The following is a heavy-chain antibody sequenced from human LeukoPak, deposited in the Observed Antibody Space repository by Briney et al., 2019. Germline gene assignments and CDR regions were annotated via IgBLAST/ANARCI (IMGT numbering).Heavy chain of an antibody. V-gene: IGHV3-15*07. CDR1: GFTFSNAW. J-gene: IGHJ6*02. CDR2: IKSKTDGGTT. CDR3: TTAPGYGDFQAHYYYYGMDV. Sequence: GGSLRLSCAASGFTFSNAWMNWVRQAPGKGLEWVGRIKSKTDGGTTDYAAPVKGRFTISRDDSKNTLYLQMNSLKTEDTAVYYCTTAPGYGDFQAHYYYYGMDVWGQGTTVTVSS. D-gene: IGHD4-17*01.